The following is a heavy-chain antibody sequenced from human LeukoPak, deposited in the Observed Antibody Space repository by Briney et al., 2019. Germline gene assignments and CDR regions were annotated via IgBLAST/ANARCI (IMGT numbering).Heavy chain of an antibody. CDR3: ARLLIAAAGTSRWFDP. CDR1: GYTFTNYG. V-gene: IGHV1-18*04. J-gene: IGHJ5*02. D-gene: IGHD6-13*01. CDR2: MNAYNGNT. Sequence: GASVKVSCKASGYTFTNYGIIWVRQAPGQGLEWMGWMNAYNGNTIYAQKFQGRVTMTTDTSTSTADMELRSLKSDDTAIYYCARLLIAAAGTSRWFDPWGQGTLVTVSS.